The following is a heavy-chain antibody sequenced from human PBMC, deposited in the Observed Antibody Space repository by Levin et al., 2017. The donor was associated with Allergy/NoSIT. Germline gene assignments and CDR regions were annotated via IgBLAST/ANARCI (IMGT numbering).Heavy chain of an antibody. V-gene: IGHV4-39*01. J-gene: IGHJ4*02. CDR2: IYYSGST. CDR1: GGSISSSRYY. CDR3: ARVGDDY. D-gene: IGHD3-10*01. Sequence: ETLSLTCTVSGGSISSSRYYWGWIRQPPGKGLEWIGSIYYSGSTYYNPSLKSRVTISVDTSKNQFSLKLSSVTAADTAVYYCARVGDDYWGQGTLVTVSS.